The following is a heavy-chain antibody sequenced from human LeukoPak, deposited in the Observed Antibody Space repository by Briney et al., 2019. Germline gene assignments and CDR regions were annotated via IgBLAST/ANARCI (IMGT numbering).Heavy chain of an antibody. D-gene: IGHD6-6*01. J-gene: IGHJ3*02. CDR1: GYTFTYRY. Sequence: ASVKVSGRASGYTFTYRYLHWVRQAPGQRLEWMGWINAGNGNTKYSQKFQGRVTITRDTSASTAYMELSSLRSEDTAVYYCARVFPSYSSCLGGAFDIWGQGTMVTVSS. CDR3: ARVFPSYSSCLGGAFDI. V-gene: IGHV1-3*01. CDR2: INAGNGNT.